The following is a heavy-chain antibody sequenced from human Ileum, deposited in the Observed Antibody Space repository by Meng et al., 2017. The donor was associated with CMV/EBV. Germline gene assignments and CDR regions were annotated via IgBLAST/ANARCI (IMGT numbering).Heavy chain of an antibody. D-gene: IGHD3-16*01. CDR1: VGSLIGTNW. V-gene: IGHV4-4*02. CDR2: IFHSGAS. Sequence: QMQLQESGPVRVRPSGTLSLTCVVSVGSLIGTNWWNWVRQPPGGGLEWNGEIFHSGASNYNPSLKSRVTISIDNSKNQFSLRLTSVTVADTAVYFCADPPAGLWGQGVLVTVSS. J-gene: IGHJ4*02. CDR3: ADPPAGL.